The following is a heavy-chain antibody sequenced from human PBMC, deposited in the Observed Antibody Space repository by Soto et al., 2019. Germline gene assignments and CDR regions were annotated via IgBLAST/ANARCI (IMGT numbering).Heavy chain of an antibody. CDR3: SRRSSGWYFDY. D-gene: IGHD6-19*01. Sequence: GGSLRLSCASSGFTFSNDGVSWVRQAPGKGLEWVSASRDSGGATFYADSVKGRFTMSRDSSRTTVFLHMNSLRSEDTAVYYCSRRSSGWYFDYWGQGTLVTVS. CDR1: GFTFSNDG. V-gene: IGHV3-23*01. CDR2: SRDSGGAT. J-gene: IGHJ4*02.